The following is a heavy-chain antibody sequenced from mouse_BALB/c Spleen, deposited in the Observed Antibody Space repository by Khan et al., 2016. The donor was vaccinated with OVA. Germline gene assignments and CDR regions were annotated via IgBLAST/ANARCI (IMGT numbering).Heavy chain of an antibody. CDR1: GYSFTSYW. J-gene: IGHJ2*01. V-gene: IGHV1-5*01. CDR3: TRSYDSYYFDY. D-gene: IGHD2-4*01. Sequence: VQLQQSETVLARPGASVKMSCKASGYSFTSYWIHWVKQRPGQGLEWIGAIYPGISDTRYNQKFKGKAKLTAVTSASTAYMELSSLTNEDSAVYYCTRSYDSYYFDYWGQGTTLTVSS. CDR2: IYPGISDT.